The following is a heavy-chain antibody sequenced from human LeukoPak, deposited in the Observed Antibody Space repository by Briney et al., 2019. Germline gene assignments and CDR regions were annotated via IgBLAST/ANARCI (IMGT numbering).Heavy chain of an antibody. CDR1: GYTFTGYY. V-gene: IGHV1-2*02. CDR2: INPNSGGT. CDR3: ARDPRYSSSWYLDY. Sequence: ASVKVSCKASGYTFTGYYMHWVRQAPGQGLEWMGWINPNSGGTNYAQKFQGRVTMTRDTSISTAYMEQSRLRSDDTAVYYCARDPRYSSSWYLDYWGQGTLVTVSS. J-gene: IGHJ4*02. D-gene: IGHD6-13*01.